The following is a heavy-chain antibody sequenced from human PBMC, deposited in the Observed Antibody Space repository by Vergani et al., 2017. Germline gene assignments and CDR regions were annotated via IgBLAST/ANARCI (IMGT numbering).Heavy chain of an antibody. J-gene: IGHJ5*02. CDR1: GGSISSGGYY. CDR2: IYYSGST. D-gene: IGHD3-16*02. V-gene: IGHV4-31*03. Sequence: QVQLQESGPGLVKPSGTLSLTCTVSGGSISSGGYYWSWIRQHPGKGLKWIGYIYYSGSTYYNPSLKSRVTISVDTSKNQFSLKLNSVTAADTAVYYCARSPFGGVIVRGWFDPWGQGTLVTVSS. CDR3: ARSPFGGVIVRGWFDP.